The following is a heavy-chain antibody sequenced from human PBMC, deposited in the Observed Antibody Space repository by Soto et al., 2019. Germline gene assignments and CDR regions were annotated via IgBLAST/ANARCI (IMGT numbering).Heavy chain of an antibody. J-gene: IGHJ5*02. Sequence: SETLSLTCTVSGGSISSSSYYWGWIRQPPGKGLEWIGSIYYSGSTYYNPSLKSRVTISVDTSKNQFSLKLSSVTAADTAVYYCARRPGPLYCSGGSCYNSWFDPWGQGTLVTVSS. CDR2: IYYSGST. D-gene: IGHD2-15*01. V-gene: IGHV4-39*01. CDR1: GGSISSSSYY. CDR3: ARRPGPLYCSGGSCYNSWFDP.